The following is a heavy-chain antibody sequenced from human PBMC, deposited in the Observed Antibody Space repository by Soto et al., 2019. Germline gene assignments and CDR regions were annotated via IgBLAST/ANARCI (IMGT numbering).Heavy chain of an antibody. J-gene: IGHJ6*03. Sequence: ASVKVSCKASGYTFTSYAMHWVRQAPGQRLEWMGWINAGNGNTKYSQKFQGRVTITRDTSASTAYIELSSLRSEDTAVYYCARGFVYFWSGSTRSYYYYYMDVWGKGTTVTVSS. V-gene: IGHV1-3*01. CDR2: INAGNGNT. CDR1: GYTFTSYA. CDR3: ARGFVYFWSGSTRSYYYYYMDV. D-gene: IGHD3-3*01.